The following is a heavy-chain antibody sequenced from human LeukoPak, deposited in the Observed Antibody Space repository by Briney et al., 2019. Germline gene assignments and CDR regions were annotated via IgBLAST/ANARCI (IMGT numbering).Heavy chain of an antibody. V-gene: IGHV1-8*01. CDR2: MNPNSGNT. J-gene: IGHJ4*02. CDR3: ARGRRNRYNWNDGRRNPREYYFDY. Sequence: ASVKVSFKASGYTFTSYDINWVRQATGQGLEWMGLMNPNSGNTGYAQKFQGRVSMTTITSISTAYMELSSLRSEDTAVYYCARGRRNRYNWNDGRRNPREYYFDYWGQGTLVTVSS. D-gene: IGHD1-1*01. CDR1: GYTFTSYD.